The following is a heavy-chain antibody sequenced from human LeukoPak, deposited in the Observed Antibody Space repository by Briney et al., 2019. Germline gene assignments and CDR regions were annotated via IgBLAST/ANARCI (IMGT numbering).Heavy chain of an antibody. CDR1: GFTFSSYG. V-gene: IGHV3-33*01. D-gene: IGHD3-22*01. CDR2: IWYDGSNK. J-gene: IGHJ4*02. Sequence: GRSLRLSCAAPGFTFSSYGMHWVRQAPGKGLEWVAVIWYDGSNKYYADSVKGRFTISRDNSKNTLYLQMNSLRAEDTAVYYCARDTPHDSSGYYYFGQGTLVTVSS. CDR3: ARDTPHDSSGYYY.